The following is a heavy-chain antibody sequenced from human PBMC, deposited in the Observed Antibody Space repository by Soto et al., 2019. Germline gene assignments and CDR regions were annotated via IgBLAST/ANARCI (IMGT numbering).Heavy chain of an antibody. V-gene: IGHV5-10-1*01. J-gene: IGHJ6*02. CDR3: ASSGQHSKYYYYGMDV. Sequence: GESLKISCKGSGYSFTSYWITWVRQMPGKGLEWMGRIDPSDSYTNYSPSFQGHVTISADKSISTAYLQWSSLKASDTAMYYCASSGQHSKYYYYGMDVWGQGTTVTV. CDR1: GYSFTSYW. D-gene: IGHD6-13*01. CDR2: IDPSDSYT.